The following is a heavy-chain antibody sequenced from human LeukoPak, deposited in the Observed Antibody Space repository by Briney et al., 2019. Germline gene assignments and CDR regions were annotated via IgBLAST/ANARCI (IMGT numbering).Heavy chain of an antibody. Sequence: GGSLRLSCAASGFIFSSYWMAWVRQAPGKGLEWVANIKEDGSEKNYVDSVKGRFTISRDNAKNSLYLQMNSLRAEDTAVYYCARDAGYGYDRFDYWGQGTQVTVSS. V-gene: IGHV3-7*01. CDR1: GFIFSSYW. J-gene: IGHJ4*02. CDR3: ARDAGYGYDRFDY. D-gene: IGHD5-18*01. CDR2: IKEDGSEK.